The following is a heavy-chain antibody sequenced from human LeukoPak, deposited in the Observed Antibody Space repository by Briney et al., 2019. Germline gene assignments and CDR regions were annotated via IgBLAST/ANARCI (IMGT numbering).Heavy chain of an antibody. CDR2: IYYSGST. V-gene: IGHV4-59*01. J-gene: IGHJ4*02. CDR3: ARGDHYYYDSSGIHY. CDR1: GGSISNYY. D-gene: IGHD3-22*01. Sequence: SETLSLTCTVSGGSISNYYWSWIRQPPGKGLEWIGYIYYSGSTNYNPSLKSRVTISVDTSKNQFSLKLSSVTAADTAVYYCARGDHYYYDSSGIHYWGQGTLVTVSS.